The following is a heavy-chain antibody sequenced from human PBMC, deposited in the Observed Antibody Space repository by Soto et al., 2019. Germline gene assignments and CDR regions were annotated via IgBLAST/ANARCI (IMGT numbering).Heavy chain of an antibody. J-gene: IGHJ6*02. CDR2: IIPIFGTA. V-gene: IGHV1-69*13. D-gene: IGHD3-3*01. CDR1: GGTFSSYA. CDR3: ASQGAGRRDDFWSGHRSGYYGMDV. Sequence: ASVKVSCKASGGTFSSYAISWVRQAPGQGLEWMGGIIPIFGTANYAQKFQGRVTITADESTSTAYMELSSLRSEDTAVYYCASQGAGRRDDFWSGHRSGYYGMDVWGQGTTVTVSS.